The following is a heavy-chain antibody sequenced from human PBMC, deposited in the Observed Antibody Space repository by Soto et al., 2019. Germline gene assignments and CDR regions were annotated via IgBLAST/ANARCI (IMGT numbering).Heavy chain of an antibody. CDR1: GFTFDDYA. CDR3: AKDHGDYYGSGSHNWFDH. CDR2: ISCNSGSI. V-gene: IGHV3-9*03. Sequence: GGSLRLSCAASGFTFDDYAMHWVRQATGKGLGWVSGISCNSGSIGYADSVKGRFTISRDNAKNSQYRQMNSLRAEHMALYYCAKDHGDYYGSGSHNWFDHWGQGTLVTVSS. J-gene: IGHJ5*02. D-gene: IGHD3-10*01.